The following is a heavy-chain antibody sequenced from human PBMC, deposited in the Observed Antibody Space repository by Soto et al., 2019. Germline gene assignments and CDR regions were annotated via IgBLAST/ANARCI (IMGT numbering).Heavy chain of an antibody. Sequence: ASVKVSCKASGYTFTSYAMHWVRQAPGQRLEWMGWINAGNGNTKYSQKFQGRVTITRDTSASTAYMELSSLRSEDTAVYYCARVVGRDYVDSRGYYFDYWGKCALITVCS. CDR1: GYTFTSYA. V-gene: IGHV1-3*01. CDR3: ARVVGRDYVDSRGYYFDY. D-gene: IGHD3-22*01. J-gene: IGHJ4*02. CDR2: INAGNGNT.